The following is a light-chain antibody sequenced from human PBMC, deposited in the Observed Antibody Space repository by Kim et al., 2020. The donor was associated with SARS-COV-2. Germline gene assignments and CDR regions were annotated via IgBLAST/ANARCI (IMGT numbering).Light chain of an antibody. V-gene: IGLV3-1*01. CDR3: QAWDSSTAV. CDR1: KLGDKY. Sequence: SYELTQPPSVSVSPGQTATITCSGDKLGDKYACWYQHKPGQSPVLIIYQDNKRPSGIPERFSGSNSGDTATLTIGGTQAMDEADYYCQAWDSSTAVFGTGPKVTVL. J-gene: IGLJ1*01. CDR2: QDN.